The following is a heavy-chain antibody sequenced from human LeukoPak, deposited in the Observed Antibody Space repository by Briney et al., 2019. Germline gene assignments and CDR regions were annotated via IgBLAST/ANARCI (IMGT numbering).Heavy chain of an antibody. D-gene: IGHD5-24*01. J-gene: IGHJ4*02. CDR2: ISYTGST. CDR1: GDSITSYF. Sequence: SETLSLTCTVSGDSITSYFWSWIRQPPGKGLEWIGYISYTGSTNYNPSLKSRVTMSVDTSKKQLSLRLTSVTAADTAVYYCARRDDYNQGIDYWGQGALVTVSS. CDR3: ARRDDYNQGIDY. V-gene: IGHV4-59*01.